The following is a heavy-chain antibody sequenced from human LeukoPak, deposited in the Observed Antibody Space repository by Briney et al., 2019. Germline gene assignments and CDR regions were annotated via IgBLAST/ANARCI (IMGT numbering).Heavy chain of an antibody. CDR3: ANSDYSNYLDY. Sequence: GGSLRLSCAASGFTFSDYYMSWIRQAPGKGLEWVSVIYSGGSTYYADSVKGRFTISRDNSKNTLYLQMNSLRAEDTAVYYCANSDYSNYLDYWGQGTLVTVSS. CDR2: IYSGGST. D-gene: IGHD4-11*01. J-gene: IGHJ4*02. CDR1: GFTFSDYY. V-gene: IGHV3-66*01.